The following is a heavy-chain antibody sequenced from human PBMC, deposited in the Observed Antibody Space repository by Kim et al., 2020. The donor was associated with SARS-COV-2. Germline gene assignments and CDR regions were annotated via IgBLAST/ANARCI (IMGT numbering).Heavy chain of an antibody. CDR1: GFTFSSYG. D-gene: IGHD2-2*01. CDR3: ASESEIVVGPVDQYGMDV. Sequence: GGSLRLSCAASGFTFSSYGMHWGRQAPGKGLEWVAVIWYDGSNKYYADSVKGRFTISRDNSKNTLYLQMNSLRAEDTAVYYCASESEIVVGPVDQYGMDVWGRGTTVTVSS. CDR2: IWYDGSNK. J-gene: IGHJ6*02. V-gene: IGHV3-33*01.